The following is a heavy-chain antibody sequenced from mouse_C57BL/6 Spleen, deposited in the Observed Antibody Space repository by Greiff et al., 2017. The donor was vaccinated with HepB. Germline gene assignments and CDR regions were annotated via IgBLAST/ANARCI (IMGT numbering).Heavy chain of an antibody. V-gene: IGHV14-4*01. D-gene: IGHD2-3*01. Sequence: VHVKQSGAELVRPGASVKLSCTASGFNIKDDYMHWVKQRPEQGLEWIGWIDPENGDTEYASKFQGKATITADTSSNTAYLQLSSLTSEDTAVYYCTTGLLRPFYAMDYWGQGTSVTVSS. CDR1: GFNIKDDY. CDR2: IDPENGDT. CDR3: TTGLLRPFYAMDY. J-gene: IGHJ4*01.